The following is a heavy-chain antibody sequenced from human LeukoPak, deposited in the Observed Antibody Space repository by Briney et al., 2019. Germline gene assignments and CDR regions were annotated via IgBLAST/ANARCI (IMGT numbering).Heavy chain of an antibody. V-gene: IGHV4-30-4*08. D-gene: IGHD1-26*01. J-gene: IGHJ4*02. CDR2: IYYSGST. Sequence: PSETLSLTCAVYGGSFSGYYWSWIRQPPGKGLEWIGYIYYSGSTYYNPSLKSRITISVDTSKNQFSLKLSSVTAADTAVYYCARDVGATSHFDYWGQGTLVTVSS. CDR3: ARDVGATSHFDY. CDR1: GGSFSGYY.